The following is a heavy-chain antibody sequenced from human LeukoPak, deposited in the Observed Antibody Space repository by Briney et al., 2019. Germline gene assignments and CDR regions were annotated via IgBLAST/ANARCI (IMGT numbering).Heavy chain of an antibody. D-gene: IGHD6-13*01. V-gene: IGHV3-20*04. CDR2: INWNGGST. CDR1: GFTFDDYG. CDR3: ARDLAAADLVNWFDP. J-gene: IGHJ5*02. Sequence: GGSLRLSCAASGFTFDDYGMSWVRQAPGKGLEWVSGINWNGGSTGYEDSVKGRFSISRDNAKNSLYLQMNSLRAEDAALYYCARDLAAADLVNWFDPWGQGTLVTVSS.